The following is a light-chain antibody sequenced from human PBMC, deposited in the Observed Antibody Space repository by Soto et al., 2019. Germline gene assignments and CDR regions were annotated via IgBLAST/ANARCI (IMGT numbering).Light chain of an antibody. CDR3: QQSNTPPIT. J-gene: IGKJ5*01. CDR1: QTISNY. CDR2: AAS. V-gene: IGKV1-39*01. Sequence: DIQMTQSPSSLSASVGDRVTVTCRASQTISNYLNWYQQKPGKAPKLLIYAASKLQSGVPSRFSGSGSGTDFTLTISSLQPEDFATYYCQQSNTPPITFGQGTRLEIK.